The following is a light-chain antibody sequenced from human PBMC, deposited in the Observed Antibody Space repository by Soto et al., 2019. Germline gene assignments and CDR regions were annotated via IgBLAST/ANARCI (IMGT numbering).Light chain of an antibody. CDR3: SAYTARTNLV. CDR1: GRDGAAYNL. CDR2: EVR. Sequence: QAVLAQRSSLFGSAVQSITISCTGTGRDGAAYNLVSLYQQHPGTAVKLITYEVRTRPSGLSSRFSGSRSGNTASLTISGLQSEDEGDYYCSAYTARTNLVFGGGTKLTVL. J-gene: IGLJ3*02. V-gene: IGLV2-14*01.